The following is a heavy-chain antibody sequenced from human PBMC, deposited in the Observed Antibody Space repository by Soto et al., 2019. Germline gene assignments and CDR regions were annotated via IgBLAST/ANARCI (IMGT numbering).Heavy chain of an antibody. CDR2: MSGSGGTT. J-gene: IGHJ4*02. V-gene: IGHV3-23*01. CDR3: AKVHGSGNYHNFPDY. Sequence: GGSLRLSCAASGFTFSSYAISWVRQAPGKGLEWVSLMSGSGGTTYYADSVKGRFTISRDNSKNTLYLQMNSLRAEDTAVYYCAKVHGSGNYHNFPDYWGQGTLVTVSS. D-gene: IGHD3-10*01. CDR1: GFTFSSYA.